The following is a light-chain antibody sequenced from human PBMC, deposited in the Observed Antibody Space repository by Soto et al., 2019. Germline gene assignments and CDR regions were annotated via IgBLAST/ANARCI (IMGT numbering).Light chain of an antibody. J-gene: IGLJ2*01. V-gene: IGLV2-8*01. CDR2: EVN. CDR3: CSYGGSKNMV. Sequence: QSALTQPPSASGSPGQSVSISCTGTSSDIGGYNYVSWYQQHPGKAPKLIIYEVNKRPSGVPDRVSGSKSGNTASLTVSGLQAEDEADYYCCSYGGSKNMVFRRGTKVTVL. CDR1: SSDIGGYNY.